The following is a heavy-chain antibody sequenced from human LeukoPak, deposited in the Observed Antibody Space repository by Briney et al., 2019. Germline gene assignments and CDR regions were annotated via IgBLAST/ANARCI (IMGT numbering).Heavy chain of an antibody. J-gene: IGHJ4*02. CDR1: GGSISTYY. D-gene: IGHD6-6*01. V-gene: IGHV4-4*09. CDR3: ARHDAGIAARPFDN. CDR2: IHASGPT. Sequence: SETLSLTCTVSGGSISTYYWSWIRRPPGKGLEWIAYIHASGPTNYNPSLKSRITISVDTSKNQFSLKLSSVTAADMAVYYCARHDAGIAARPFDNWGQGTLVTVAS.